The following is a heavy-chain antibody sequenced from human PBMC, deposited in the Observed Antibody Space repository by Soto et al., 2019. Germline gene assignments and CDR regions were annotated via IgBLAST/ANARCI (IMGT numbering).Heavy chain of an antibody. D-gene: IGHD2-21*02. CDR3: ARAQGGDAYYFDY. CDR2: INAGDGNT. CDR1: GYTFTSYA. Sequence: GASVKVSCKASGYTFTSYAMHWVRRAPGQRLEWMGWINAGDGNTKYSQKFQGRVTITRDTSASTAYMELSSLRSEDTAVYYCARAQGGDAYYFDYWGQGTLVTVSS. V-gene: IGHV1-3*01. J-gene: IGHJ4*02.